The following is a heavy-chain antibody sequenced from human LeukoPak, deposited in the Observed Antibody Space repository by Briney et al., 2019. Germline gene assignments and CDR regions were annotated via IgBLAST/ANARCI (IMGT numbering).Heavy chain of an antibody. D-gene: IGHD5-24*01. J-gene: IGHJ5*02. V-gene: IGHV4-59*08. Sequence: SETLSLTCTVSGGSISSYYWSWIRQPPRKGLEWIGYIYYSGSTNYNPSLKSRVTISVDTSKNQFSLKMSSVIAADTAVYYCARHQIRGDGYRIKRLDWFDPWGQGTLVTVSS. CDR1: GGSISSYY. CDR2: IYYSGST. CDR3: ARHQIRGDGYRIKRLDWFDP.